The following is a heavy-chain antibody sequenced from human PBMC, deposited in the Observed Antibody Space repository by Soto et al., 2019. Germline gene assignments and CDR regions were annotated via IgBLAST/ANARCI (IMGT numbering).Heavy chain of an antibody. J-gene: IGHJ5*01. CDR2: ISGSGGST. CDR1: GFTFSIYS. Sequence: QLLESGGGLVQPGGSLRLSCAASGFTFSIYSMNWVRQAPGKGLEWVSLISGSGGSTHYADSVEGRFTISRDNSKNTLYLEMDSLRAEDTAIYYCARVRQGCSANNCYFDPWGQGTQVTISS. V-gene: IGHV3-23*01. CDR3: ARVRQGCSANNCYFDP. D-gene: IGHD1-1*01.